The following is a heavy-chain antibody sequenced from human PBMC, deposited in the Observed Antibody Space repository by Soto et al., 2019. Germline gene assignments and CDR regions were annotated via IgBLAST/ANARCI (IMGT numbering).Heavy chain of an antibody. CDR1: GYSISSGYY. V-gene: IGHV4-38-2*02. CDR2: IYHSGST. CDR3: ARDPIFGVVSNFDWFDP. D-gene: IGHD3-3*01. Sequence: PSETLSLTCAVSGYSISSGYYWGWTRQPPGKGLEWIGSIYHSGSTYYNPSLKSRVTISVDTSKNQFSLKLSSVTAAGTAVYYCARDPIFGVVSNFDWFDPWGQGTLVTVSS. J-gene: IGHJ5*02.